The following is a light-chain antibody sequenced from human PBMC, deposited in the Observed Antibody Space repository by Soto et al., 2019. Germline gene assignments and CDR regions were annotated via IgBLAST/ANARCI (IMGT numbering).Light chain of an antibody. CDR2: AAS. J-gene: IGKJ2*01. Sequence: DIQMTQSPSSLSASVGDRDTISCRASQSISTYLNWYRQKPGKAPELLFYAASSLESGVPSRFSGSGSATDFTLTISNLQPEDFSSYYCQQSYSSPNTFGQGTKLEI. CDR3: QQSYSSPNT. CDR1: QSISTY. V-gene: IGKV1-39*01.